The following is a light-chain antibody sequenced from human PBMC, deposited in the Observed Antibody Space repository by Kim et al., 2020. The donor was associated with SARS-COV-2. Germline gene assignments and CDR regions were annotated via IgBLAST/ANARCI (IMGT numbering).Light chain of an antibody. CDR1: SPNIGASYD. V-gene: IGLV1-40*01. J-gene: IGLJ3*02. CDR3: QSYDSSLSASWV. Sequence: VTISCPGSSPNIGASYDVPWYQQLPGRAPKLLIYGNSNPPSGVPDRFSCSKSGTSASLAITGLQAEDEADYYCQSYDSSLSASWVFGGGTQLTVL. CDR2: GNS.